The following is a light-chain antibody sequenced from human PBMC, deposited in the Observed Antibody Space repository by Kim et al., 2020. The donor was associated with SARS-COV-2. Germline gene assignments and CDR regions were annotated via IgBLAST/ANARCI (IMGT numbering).Light chain of an antibody. CDR2: KAS. CDR1: QTISSW. CDR3: QQYDSSPLT. V-gene: IGKV1-5*03. J-gene: IGKJ4*01. Sequence: AYVGDTVTISCRASQTISSWLAWYQQKPGKAHKLLIYKASNLESGDPSRFSGSGSGTEFTLTISSLQPDDFATYYCQQYDSSPLTFGGGTKVDIK.